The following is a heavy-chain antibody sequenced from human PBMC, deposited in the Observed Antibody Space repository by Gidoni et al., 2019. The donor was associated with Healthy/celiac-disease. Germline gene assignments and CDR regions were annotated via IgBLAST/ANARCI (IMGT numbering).Heavy chain of an antibody. D-gene: IGHD5-12*01. CDR2: ISSSGSTI. CDR1: GFTFRSYE. Sequence: EVQLVESGGGLVQPGGSLRLSCAASGFTFRSYEMNWVRQAPGKGLEWVSYISSSGSTIYYADSVKGRFTISRDNAKNSLYLQMNSLRAEDTAVYYCARDLSLSGSESGYAYWYYYGMDVWGQGTTVTVSS. CDR3: ARDLSLSGSESGYAYWYYYGMDV. J-gene: IGHJ6*02. V-gene: IGHV3-48*03.